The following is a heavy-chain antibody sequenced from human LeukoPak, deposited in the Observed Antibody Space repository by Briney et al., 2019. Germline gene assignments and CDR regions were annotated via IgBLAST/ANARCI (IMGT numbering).Heavy chain of an antibody. Sequence: GGSLRLSCAASGFTVNSNYMTWVRQAPGKGLEWVSAIHSGGSTFYADFVKGRFTISRDNSKNTLYLQMNSLRTDDTAVYYCASSSWSRSNWFDPWGQGTLVTVSS. CDR3: ASSSWSRSNWFDP. CDR1: GFTVNSNY. D-gene: IGHD6-13*01. CDR2: IHSGGST. J-gene: IGHJ5*02. V-gene: IGHV3-66*02.